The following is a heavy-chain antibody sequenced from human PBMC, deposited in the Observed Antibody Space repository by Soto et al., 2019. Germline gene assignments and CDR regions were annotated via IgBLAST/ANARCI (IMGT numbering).Heavy chain of an antibody. D-gene: IGHD6-13*01. CDR2: INAGNGNT. CDR3: AIDSSRDAFDI. J-gene: IGHJ3*02. Sequence: ASVKVSCKASGYTFTSYARHWVRQAPGQRLEWMGWINAGNGNTKYSQKFQGRVTITRDTSASTAYMELSSLRSEDTAVYYCAIDSSRDAFDIWGQGTMVTVSS. V-gene: IGHV1-3*01. CDR1: GYTFTSYA.